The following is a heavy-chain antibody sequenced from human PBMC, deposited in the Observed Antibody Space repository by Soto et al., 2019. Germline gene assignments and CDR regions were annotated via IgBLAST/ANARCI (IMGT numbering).Heavy chain of an antibody. CDR1: GFTFSSYA. D-gene: IGHD2-15*01. CDR3: ARDQSLVVVAATAYFQH. V-gene: IGHV3-30-3*01. J-gene: IGHJ1*01. Sequence: GGSLRLSCAASGFTFSSYAMHWVRQAPGKGLEWVAVISYDGSNKYYADSVKGRFTISRDNSKNTLYLQMNGLRAEDTAVYYCARDQSLVVVAATAYFQHWGQGTLVTVSS. CDR2: ISYDGSNK.